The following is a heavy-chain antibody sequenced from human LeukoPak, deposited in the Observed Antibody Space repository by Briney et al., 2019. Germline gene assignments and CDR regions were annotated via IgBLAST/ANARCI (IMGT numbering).Heavy chain of an antibody. D-gene: IGHD2-15*01. V-gene: IGHV6-1*01. CDR2: TYYRSKWYN. Sequence: SQTLSLTCAISGDSVSSNSAAWNWIRQSPSRGLEWLRRTYYRSKWYNDYAVSVKSRITINPDTSKNQFSLQLNSVTPEDTAVYYCARDGVIGGYCSGGSCYSLSYYYYYMDVWGKGTTVTISS. CDR1: GDSVSSNSAA. J-gene: IGHJ6*03. CDR3: ARDGVIGGYCSGGSCYSLSYYYYYMDV.